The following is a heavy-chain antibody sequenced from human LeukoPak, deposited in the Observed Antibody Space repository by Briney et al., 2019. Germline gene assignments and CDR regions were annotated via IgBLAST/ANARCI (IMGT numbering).Heavy chain of an antibody. D-gene: IGHD6-19*01. J-gene: IGHJ3*02. Sequence: GASVKVSCKASGYTFTGYYMHWVRQAPGQGLEWMGWINPNSGGTNYAQTFQGRVTMTRDTSISTAYMELSRLRSDDTAVYYCARGLGYSSGWYGVRSAFDIWGQGTMVTVSS. CDR3: ARGLGYSSGWYGVRSAFDI. CDR1: GYTFTGYY. CDR2: INPNSGGT. V-gene: IGHV1-2*02.